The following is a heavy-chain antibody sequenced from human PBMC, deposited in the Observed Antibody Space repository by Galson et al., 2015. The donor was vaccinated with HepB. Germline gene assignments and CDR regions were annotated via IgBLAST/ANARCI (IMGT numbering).Heavy chain of an antibody. Sequence: SVKVSCKVSGYTLTELSIYWVRQPPGKGLEWMGGFDPEEGENIYAQTFQGRVTMTEDTSTDTAYMELSSLRSEDTAVYYCATYDSRDSTGYYYYYMDVWGKGTTVTVSS. CDR2: FDPEEGEN. CDR3: ATYDSRDSTGYYYYYMDV. J-gene: IGHJ6*03. D-gene: IGHD3-22*01. CDR1: GYTLTELS. V-gene: IGHV1-24*01.